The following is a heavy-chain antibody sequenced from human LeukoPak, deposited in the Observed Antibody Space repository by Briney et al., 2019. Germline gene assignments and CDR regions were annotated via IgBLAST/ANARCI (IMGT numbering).Heavy chain of an antibody. Sequence: SETLSLTCAVSGYSISSSYYWSWIRQPPGKGLEWIGYIYYSGSTNYNPSLKSRVTISVDTSKNQFHLKLSSVTAADTAVYFCARGRIAAADPDYYYYYYMDVWGKGTTVTVSS. CDR2: IYYSGST. V-gene: IGHV4-61*01. J-gene: IGHJ6*03. CDR3: ARGRIAAADPDYYYYYYMDV. D-gene: IGHD6-13*01. CDR1: GYSISSSYY.